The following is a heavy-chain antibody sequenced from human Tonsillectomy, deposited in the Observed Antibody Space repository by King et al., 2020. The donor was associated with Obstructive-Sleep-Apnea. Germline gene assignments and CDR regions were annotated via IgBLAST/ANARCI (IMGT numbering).Heavy chain of an antibody. CDR2: ISFDGSDK. CDR1: GFTLSNYG. D-gene: IGHD6-13*01. V-gene: IGHV3-30*03. Sequence: VQLVESGGGVVQPGRSLRLSCAASGFTLSNYGMHWVRQAPGEGLEWVAIISFDGSDKYYADSLKGRFTISRDNSKSTRYLQMNSLRPEDTAVYYCGGYNWFDPWGQGTLVTVSS. CDR3: GGYNWFDP. J-gene: IGHJ5*02.